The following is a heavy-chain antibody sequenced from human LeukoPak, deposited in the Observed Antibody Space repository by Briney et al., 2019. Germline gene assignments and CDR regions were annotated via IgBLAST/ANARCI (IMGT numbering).Heavy chain of an antibody. Sequence: SETLSLTCTVSGGSISSGDYYWSWIRQPPGKGLEWIGYIYHSGSTYYNPSLKSRVTISVDRSKNQFSLKLSSVTAADTAVYYCASPSSGIAALHWYFDLWGRGTLVTVSS. CDR3: ASPSSGIAALHWYFDL. CDR1: GGSISSGDYY. J-gene: IGHJ2*01. D-gene: IGHD6-6*01. V-gene: IGHV4-30-2*01. CDR2: IYHSGST.